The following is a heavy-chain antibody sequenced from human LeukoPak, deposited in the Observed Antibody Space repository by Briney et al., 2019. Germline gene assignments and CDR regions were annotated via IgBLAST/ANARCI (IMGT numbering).Heavy chain of an antibody. CDR1: GYTFTGYY. Sequence: ASVKVSCKASGYTFTGYYMHWVRQAPGQGLEWMGWINPNRGGTNYAQKFQGRVTMTRDTSISTAYMELSRLRSDDTAVYYCARGKGVRSDYYFDYWGQGTLVTVSS. D-gene: IGHD3-10*01. V-gene: IGHV1-2*02. CDR3: ARGKGVRSDYYFDY. CDR2: INPNRGGT. J-gene: IGHJ4*02.